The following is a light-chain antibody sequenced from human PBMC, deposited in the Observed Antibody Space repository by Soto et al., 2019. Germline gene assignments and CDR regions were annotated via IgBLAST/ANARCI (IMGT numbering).Light chain of an antibody. CDR1: QSVRNN. CDR3: QHYNNWPPWT. CDR2: AAS. Sequence: ETVMTQSPATLSVSPGERATLSCRASQSVRNNLAWYQQKPCQAPRLLIYAASTKATAIPARFSGSGSGTEFTLTISSTQSEDFAVYYCQHYNNWPPWTFGQGTKVEIK. J-gene: IGKJ1*01. V-gene: IGKV3-15*01.